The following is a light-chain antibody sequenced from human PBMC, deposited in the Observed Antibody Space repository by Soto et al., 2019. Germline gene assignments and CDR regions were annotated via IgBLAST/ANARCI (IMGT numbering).Light chain of an antibody. J-gene: IGKJ4*01. CDR1: QGIRND. Sequence: QVTQFPSSLSASVGDRVTITCRPSQGIRNDLGRYQQKPGKAPKLLIYGASNLQTGVPSRFSGSGSGTDFTLTISSLQPEDVGTYYCLQEYSYPLIFGGGTKVEIK. CDR2: GAS. CDR3: LQEYSYPLI. V-gene: IGKV1-6*01.